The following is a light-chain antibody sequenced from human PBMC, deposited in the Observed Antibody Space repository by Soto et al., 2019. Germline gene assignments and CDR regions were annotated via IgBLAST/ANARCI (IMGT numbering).Light chain of an antibody. V-gene: IGKV1-27*01. Sequence: DIQMTQSPSSLSASVGERVTITCRASEVIGNYLAWYQQKPGKVPTLLIYAASALHSGVPSRFSGSASVTDFTLTISSLQAEDVATYYCQTYNSAPLIFGGGTKVEIK. CDR1: EVIGNY. CDR3: QTYNSAPLI. J-gene: IGKJ4*01. CDR2: AAS.